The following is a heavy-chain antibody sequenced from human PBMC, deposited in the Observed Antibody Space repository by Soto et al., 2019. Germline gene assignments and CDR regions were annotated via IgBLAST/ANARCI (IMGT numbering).Heavy chain of an antibody. V-gene: IGHV1-69*13. CDR1: GGTFSSYA. Sequence: TSVKVSCKASGGTFSSYAISWVRQAPGQGLEWMGGIIPIFGTANYAQKFQGRVTITADESTSTAYMELSSLRSEDTAVYYCGRERSGQIVVFFWGQGTPVTVSS. D-gene: IGHD1-26*01. J-gene: IGHJ4*02. CDR3: GRERSGQIVVFF. CDR2: IIPIFGTA.